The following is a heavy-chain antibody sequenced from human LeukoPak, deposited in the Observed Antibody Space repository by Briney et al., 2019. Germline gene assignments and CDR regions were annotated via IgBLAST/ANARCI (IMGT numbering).Heavy chain of an antibody. CDR1: GFTFSSNY. CDR3: ARVGAAWGDAFDI. CDR2: IYSGGST. J-gene: IGHJ3*02. D-gene: IGHD1-26*01. Sequence: GGSLRLSCAASGFTFSSNYMSWVRQAPGKGLEWVSVIYSGGSTYYADSVKGRFTISRHNSKNTLYLQMNSLRAEDTAVYYCARVGAAWGDAFDIWGQGTMVTVSS. V-gene: IGHV3-53*04.